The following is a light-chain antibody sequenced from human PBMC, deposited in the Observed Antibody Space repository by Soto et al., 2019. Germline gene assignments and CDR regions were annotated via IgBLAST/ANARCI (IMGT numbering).Light chain of an antibody. CDR3: QQYGSSPQT. J-gene: IGKJ1*01. CDR2: GAS. CDR1: QSVSSSY. V-gene: IGKV3-20*01. Sequence: EIVLTQSPGTLSLSPGERATLSCRASQSVSSSYLAWYQQKPGQAPRLLIYGASSRATGIPDRFSGSGSGTDFTLTISRLEREDFAVYYCQQYGSSPQTFGQGTKVDI.